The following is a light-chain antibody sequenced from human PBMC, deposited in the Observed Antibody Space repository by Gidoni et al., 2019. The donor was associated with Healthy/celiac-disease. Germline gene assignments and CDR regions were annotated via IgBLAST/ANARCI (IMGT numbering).Light chain of an antibody. CDR1: SPNIGAGYD. J-gene: IGLJ2*01. CDR3: QSYDSSLSGSV. Sequence: QSVLTQPPSVSGAPGQRVPISCTGGSPNIGAGYDVPWYQQLPGTAPKLLIYGNSNRPSGVPDRFSGSKSGTSASLAITGLQAEDEADYYCQSYDSSLSGSVFGGGTKLTVL. V-gene: IGLV1-40*01. CDR2: GNS.